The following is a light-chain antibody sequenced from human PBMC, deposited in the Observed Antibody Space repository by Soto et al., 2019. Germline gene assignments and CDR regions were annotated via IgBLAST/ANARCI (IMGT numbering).Light chain of an antibody. J-gene: IGKJ4*01. CDR3: QQYENLIT. CDR1: QAISNY. CDR2: DAS. V-gene: IGKV1-33*01. Sequence: DIQMTQSPSSLSASVGDRVTITCQASQAISNYLNWYQQKPGEAPKLLIYDASLLKTGVPSRFSGSQSGTDFTFTISSLQPEDIGTYYCQQYENLITFGGGTRVDIK.